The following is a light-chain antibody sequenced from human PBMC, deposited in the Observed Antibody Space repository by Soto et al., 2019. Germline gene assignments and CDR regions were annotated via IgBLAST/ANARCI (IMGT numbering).Light chain of an antibody. CDR2: DAS. CDR3: QQSGSSPRT. V-gene: IGKV3-15*01. CDR1: QSVSGK. Sequence: EVLMTQSPATLSVSPGERATLSCRASQSVSGKLAWYQQKPGQAPRLLIYDASTRATGIPARFSGSGSGTEFTLTISSLQSEDFAVYYCQQSGSSPRTFGQGTKVDI. J-gene: IGKJ1*01.